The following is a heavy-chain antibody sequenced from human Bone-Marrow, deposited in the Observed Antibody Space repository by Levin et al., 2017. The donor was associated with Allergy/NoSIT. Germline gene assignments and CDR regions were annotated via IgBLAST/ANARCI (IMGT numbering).Heavy chain of an antibody. D-gene: IGHD2-8*01. V-gene: IGHV3-13*01. Sequence: PGGSLRLSCVASGFTFSSYDMHWVRQVPGKGLEWVSAIGIAGDTHYLGSVKGRFTISRENAKNSLYLQMNSLRAGDTAVYYCARDKYGMDVWGQGTTVTVSS. CDR2: IGIAGDT. CDR3: ARDKYGMDV. CDR1: GFTFSSYD. J-gene: IGHJ6*02.